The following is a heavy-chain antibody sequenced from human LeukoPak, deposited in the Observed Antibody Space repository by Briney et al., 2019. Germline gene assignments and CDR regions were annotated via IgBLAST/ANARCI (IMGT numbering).Heavy chain of an antibody. V-gene: IGHV1-46*02. CDR2: INPSGGST. J-gene: IGHJ6*02. D-gene: IGHD2-15*01. Sequence: ASVKVSCKASGYPFNSYYIHWVRQAPGQGLEWMGIINPSGGSTTYAQKFQGRVTMTRDMSTSTVNMEVSSLRSEDTAVYYCASPRLPSPYYYYYGMDVWGQGTTVTVSS. CDR1: GYPFNSYY. CDR3: ASPRLPSPYYYYYGMDV.